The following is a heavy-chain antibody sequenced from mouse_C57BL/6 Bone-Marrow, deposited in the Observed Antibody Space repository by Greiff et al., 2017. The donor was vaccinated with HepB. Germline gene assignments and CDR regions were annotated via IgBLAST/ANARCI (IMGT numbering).Heavy chain of an antibody. CDR3: ARGYYGSIDY. V-gene: IGHV3-1*01. CDR2: ISYSGST. J-gene: IGHJ2*01. D-gene: IGHD1-1*01. Sequence: EVQLQQSGPGMVKPSQSLSLTCTVTGYSITSGYDWHWIRHFPGNKLEWMGYISYSGSTNYNPSLKSRISITHDTSKNHFFLKLNSVTTEDTATYYCARGYYGSIDYWGQGTTLTVSS. CDR1: GYSITSGYD.